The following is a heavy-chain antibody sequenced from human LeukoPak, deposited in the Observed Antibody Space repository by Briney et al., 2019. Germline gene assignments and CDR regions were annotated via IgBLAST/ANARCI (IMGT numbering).Heavy chain of an antibody. CDR3: ARHEYNSSASDY. J-gene: IGHJ4*02. V-gene: IGHV5-51*01. Sequence: NRGESLKISCTGAGYSFTSYWIGWVRQMPGKGLEWLGIVYPEDSKTRYSPSSQGQVTISADKSISTAYLHWSSVKASDTAMYYCARHEYNSSASDYWGQGTLVTVSS. CDR2: VYPEDSKT. CDR1: GYSFTSYW. D-gene: IGHD6-19*01.